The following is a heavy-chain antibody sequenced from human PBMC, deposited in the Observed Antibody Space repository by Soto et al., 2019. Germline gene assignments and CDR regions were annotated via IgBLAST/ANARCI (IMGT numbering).Heavy chain of an antibody. CDR1: GVSVSGDY. J-gene: IGHJ5*02. D-gene: IGHD2-15*01. CDR3: ARGAGYCTGGSCYGRDWFDP. CDR2: IYVGVTT. V-gene: IGHV3-53*01. Sequence: EVQLVESGGGLIQPGGSLTLSCAASGVSVSGDYMTWVRQAPGKGLEWVSVIYVGVTTSYAESVKGRFIVSRDNSKNTLYLHMNSLRVDDTAVYYCARGAGYCTGGSCYGRDWFDPWGQGVLVTVSP.